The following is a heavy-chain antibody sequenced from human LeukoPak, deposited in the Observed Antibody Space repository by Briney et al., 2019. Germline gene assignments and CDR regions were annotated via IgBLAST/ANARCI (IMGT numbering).Heavy chain of an antibody. D-gene: IGHD6-19*01. J-gene: IGHJ4*02. V-gene: IGHV2-70*04. CDR1: GFSLSTSGMR. CDR2: IDWDDDK. CDR3: ARIRVDTSGWYGDY. Sequence: SGPTLVNPTQTLTLTCTFSGFSLSTSGMRVSWIRQPPGKALGWLARIDWDDDKYYSTSLKTRLTISKDTSKNQVVLTMTNMDPVDTATYYCARIRVDTSGWYGDYWGQGTLVTVSS.